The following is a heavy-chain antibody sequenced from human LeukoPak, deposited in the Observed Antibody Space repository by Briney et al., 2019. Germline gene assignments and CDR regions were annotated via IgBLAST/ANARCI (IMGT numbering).Heavy chain of an antibody. CDR2: INAGNGNT. D-gene: IGHD6-13*01. Sequence: GASVKVSCKASGYTFTSYAMHWVRQAPGQRLEWMGWINAGNGNTKYSQEFQGRVTITRDTSASTAYMELSSLRSEDTAVYYCARYWVEHSARRAFVSSSFHNWFDPWGQGTLVTVSS. V-gene: IGHV1-3*03. CDR3: ARYWVEHSARRAFVSSSFHNWFDP. J-gene: IGHJ5*02. CDR1: GYTFTSYA.